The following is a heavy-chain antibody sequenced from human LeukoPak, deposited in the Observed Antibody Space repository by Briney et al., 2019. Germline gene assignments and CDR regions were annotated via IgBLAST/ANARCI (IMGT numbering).Heavy chain of an antibody. J-gene: IGHJ4*02. CDR2: IGLSSSPI. CDR1: GFPFTTFY. V-gene: IGHV3-11*04. Sequence: RGSLRLSCAVSGFPFTTFYTSWIRPAPRGGREWVSYIGLSSSPIDYADSVRGRFTISRDNAKNSLYLEMNSLRAQDTAVYYCARKDFSSGSFSDWGQGTLVTVSS. CDR3: ARKDFSSGSFSD. D-gene: IGHD3-22*01.